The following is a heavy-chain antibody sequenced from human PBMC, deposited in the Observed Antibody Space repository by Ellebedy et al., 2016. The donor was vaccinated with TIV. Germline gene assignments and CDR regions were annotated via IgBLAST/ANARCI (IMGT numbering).Heavy chain of an antibody. V-gene: IGHV1-46*01. J-gene: IGHJ4*02. Sequence: AASVKVSCKASGYTFTSYYMHWVRQAPGQGLEWMGIIIPSGGDTCSATKFQGRITMTRDTSTSTFYMELSSLRSEDTAVYYCARRGVCSGSSCYYDYWGQGTLVTVSS. D-gene: IGHD2-15*01. CDR2: IIPSGGDT. CDR3: ARRGVCSGSSCYYDY. CDR1: GYTFTSYY.